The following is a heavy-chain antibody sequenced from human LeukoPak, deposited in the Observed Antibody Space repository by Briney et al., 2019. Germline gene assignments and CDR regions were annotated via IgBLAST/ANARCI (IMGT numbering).Heavy chain of an antibody. V-gene: IGHV3-21*01. Sequence: GGSLRLSCAASGFTFSSYSMNWVRQAPGRGLEWVSSISSSSSYIYYADSMKGRFTISRDNAKNSLYLQMNSLSAEDTAVYYCARGGLYSYGSSYWGQGTLVTVSS. CDR1: GFTFSSYS. CDR3: ARGGLYSYGSSY. CDR2: ISSSSSYI. J-gene: IGHJ4*02. D-gene: IGHD5-18*01.